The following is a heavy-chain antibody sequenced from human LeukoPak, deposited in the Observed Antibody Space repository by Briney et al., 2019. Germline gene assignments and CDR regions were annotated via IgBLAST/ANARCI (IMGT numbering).Heavy chain of an antibody. D-gene: IGHD3-3*01. CDR3: AKDLNSIFGVVIRASFDY. V-gene: IGHV3-23*01. J-gene: IGHJ4*02. CDR1: GFTFSSYG. CDR2: ISGSGGST. Sequence: GGSLRLSCAASGFTFSSYGMSWVRQAPGKGLEWVSAISGSGGSTYYADSVKGRFTISRDNSKNTLYLQMNSLRAEDTAVYYCAKDLNSIFGVVIRASFDYWGQGTLVTVSS.